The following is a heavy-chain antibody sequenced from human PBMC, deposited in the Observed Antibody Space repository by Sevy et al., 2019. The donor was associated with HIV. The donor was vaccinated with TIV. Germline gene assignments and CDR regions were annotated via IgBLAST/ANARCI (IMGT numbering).Heavy chain of an antibody. Sequence: GGSLRLSCEASGFTFSSYVMSWVRQAPGKGLEWVSYISGTGGSTDYAASVKGRFTISRDNSKNTLYIHMISLRAEDTAVYFCAKDGGRNWDQFFFDSWGQGTLVTVSS. V-gene: IGHV3-23*01. CDR1: GFTFSSYV. J-gene: IGHJ4*02. CDR3: AKDGGRNWDQFFFDS. CDR2: ISGTGGST. D-gene: IGHD7-27*01.